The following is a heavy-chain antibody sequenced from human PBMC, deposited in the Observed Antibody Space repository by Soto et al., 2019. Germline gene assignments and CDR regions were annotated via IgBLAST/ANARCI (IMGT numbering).Heavy chain of an antibody. CDR1: GFTFSSYA. CDR3: ARDGGDIVATMTHDY. J-gene: IGHJ4*02. CDR2: ISYDGSNK. Sequence: LRLSCAASGFTFSSYAMHWVRQAPGKGLEWVAVISYDGSNKYYADSVKGRFTISRDNSKNTLYLQMNSLRAEDTAVYYCARDGGDIVATMTHDYWGQGTLVTVSS. D-gene: IGHD5-12*01. V-gene: IGHV3-30-3*01.